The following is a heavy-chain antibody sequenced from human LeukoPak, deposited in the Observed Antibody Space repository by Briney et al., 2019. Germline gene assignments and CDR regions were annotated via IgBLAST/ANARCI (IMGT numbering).Heavy chain of an antibody. D-gene: IGHD3-10*01. V-gene: IGHV2-5*02. CDR1: GFSLSTSGVG. CDR2: ISWDDDK. J-gene: IGHJ4*02. CDR3: AHARGTYYYGSGSYPFGN. Sequence: KESGPTLVNPTQTLTLTCTFSGFSLSTSGVGVGWIRQPPGKALEWLALISWDDDKRYSPSLKSRLTITKDTSKNQVVLTMTNMDPVDTATYYCAHARGTYYYGSGSYPFGNWGQGTLVTVSS.